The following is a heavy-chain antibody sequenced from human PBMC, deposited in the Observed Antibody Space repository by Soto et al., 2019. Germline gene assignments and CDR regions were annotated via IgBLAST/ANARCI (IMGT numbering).Heavy chain of an antibody. D-gene: IGHD1-26*01. CDR2: IGDSGAST. V-gene: IGHV3-23*01. CDR3: AKGVELDV. Sequence: VLLLESGGGLVQPGGSLRLSCEASGFSFSSFAMNWVCQAPGKGLEWVSAIGDSGASTYYADSVKGRFTISRDNSRNTLYLQLNSLRAEDTAVYYCAKGVELDVWGNGTTVTVSS. CDR1: GFSFSSFA. J-gene: IGHJ6*04.